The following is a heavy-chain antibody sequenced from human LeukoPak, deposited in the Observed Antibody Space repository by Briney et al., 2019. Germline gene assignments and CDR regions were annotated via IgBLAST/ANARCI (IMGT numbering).Heavy chain of an antibody. J-gene: IGHJ4*02. CDR1: GYTFTSYY. Sequence: ASVKVSCXASGYTFTSYYMHWVRQAHGQGLEWMGIINPSGGSTSYAQKFQGRVTMTRDTSTSTVYMELSSLRSEDTAVYYCASTSIAAGFDYWGQGTLVTVSS. D-gene: IGHD6-13*01. V-gene: IGHV1-46*01. CDR3: ASTSIAAGFDY. CDR2: INPSGGST.